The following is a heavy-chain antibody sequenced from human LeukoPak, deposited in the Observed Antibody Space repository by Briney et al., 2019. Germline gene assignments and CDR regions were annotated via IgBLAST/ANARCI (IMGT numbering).Heavy chain of an antibody. CDR1: GGSIKSGNNY. CDR2: IHTSGST. V-gene: IGHV4-61*02. CDR3: ARDRYYYDSSARYLDY. Sequence: SETLSLTCTVAGGSIKSGNNYWSWIRQPAGKGLEWIGRIHTSGSTNYSPSLKSRVTMSVDTSKNQFSLKLSSVTAADTAVYYCARDRYYYDSSARYLDYWGQGTLVTVSS. J-gene: IGHJ4*02. D-gene: IGHD3-22*01.